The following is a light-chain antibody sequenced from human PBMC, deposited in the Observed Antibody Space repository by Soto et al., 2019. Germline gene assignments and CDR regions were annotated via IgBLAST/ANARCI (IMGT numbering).Light chain of an antibody. J-gene: IGLJ1*01. CDR3: SSYTTSNTFYV. CDR1: SSDVGGYNY. CDR2: DVS. V-gene: IGLV2-14*03. Sequence: SALTQPASVSGSPGQSITISCTGTSSDVGGYNYVSWYQQYPGKAPKLMIYDVSNRPSGVSNRFSGSKSGNTASLTISGLQAEDEADYYCSSYTTSNTFYVFGTGTKLTVL.